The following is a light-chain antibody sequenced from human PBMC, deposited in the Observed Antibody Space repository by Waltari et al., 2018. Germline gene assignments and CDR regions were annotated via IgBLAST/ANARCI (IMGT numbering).Light chain of an antibody. CDR1: NIGTNS. CDR2: DDS. J-gene: IGLJ2*01. Sequence: SYVLTQPPSVSVAPGQTARITCGGNNIGTNSVHWYHQRPGQAPVLVVYDDSDRPSGIPERFSGSNSGNTATLAISRVEAGDEADYYCQVWESSSDHPGVFGGGTNLTVL. V-gene: IGLV3-21*02. CDR3: QVWESSSDHPGV.